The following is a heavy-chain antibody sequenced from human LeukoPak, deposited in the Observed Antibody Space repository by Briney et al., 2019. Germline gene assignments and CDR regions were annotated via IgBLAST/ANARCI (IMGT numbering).Heavy chain of an antibody. Sequence: GASVKVSCKASGYTFTGYYMHWVRQAPGQGLEWMGWINPNSGGTNYAQKFQGRVTMTRDTSISTAYMELSRLRSDDTAVYYCARDQDIVVVPAAIGAFDPWGQGTLVTVSS. CDR3: ARDQDIVVVPAAIGAFDP. CDR1: GYTFTGYY. D-gene: IGHD2-2*01. J-gene: IGHJ5*02. V-gene: IGHV1-2*02. CDR2: INPNSGGT.